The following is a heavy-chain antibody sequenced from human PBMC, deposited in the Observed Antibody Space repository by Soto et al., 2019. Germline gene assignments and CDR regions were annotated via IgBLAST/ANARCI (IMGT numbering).Heavy chain of an antibody. V-gene: IGHV1-8*01. J-gene: IGHJ6*03. D-gene: IGHD4-17*01. CDR3: ARILDYGENYYYYYYMDV. Sequence: ASVKVSCKASGYTFTSYDINWVRQANGQGLERMGWMNPNSGNTGYAQKFQGRVTMTRNTSISTAYMELSSLRSDDTAVYYCARILDYGENYYYYYYMDVWGKGTTVTVSS. CDR2: MNPNSGNT. CDR1: GYTFTSYD.